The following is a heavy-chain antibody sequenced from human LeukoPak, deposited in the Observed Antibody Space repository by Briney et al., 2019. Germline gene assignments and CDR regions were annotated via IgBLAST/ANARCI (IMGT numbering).Heavy chain of an antibody. V-gene: IGHV4-39*01. CDR1: GGSISSSTYY. CDR3: ARQCSSTSCYSY. Sequence: PSETLSLTCTVSGGSISSSTYYWGWIRQPPGKGLEWIGNIYYGGSTFYNPSLKSRVIISLDTSKNQFSLKLSSVTAADTAVYFCARQCSSTSCYSYWGQGTLVTVSS. J-gene: IGHJ4*02. CDR2: IYYGGST. D-gene: IGHD2-2*01.